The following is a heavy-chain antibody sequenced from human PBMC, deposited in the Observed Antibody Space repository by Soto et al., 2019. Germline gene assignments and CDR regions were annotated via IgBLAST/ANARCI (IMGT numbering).Heavy chain of an antibody. CDR2: ISAYNGNT. Sequence: QVQLVQSGAEVKKPGASVKVSCKASGYTFTSYGISWVRQAPGQGLEWMGWISAYNGNTNYAQKLQGRVTMTTDTSTSTAYMELRSLRSDDPAVYYCARDWRYSYYGSGSDWFDPWGQGTLVTVSS. V-gene: IGHV1-18*01. J-gene: IGHJ5*02. CDR1: GYTFTSYG. CDR3: ARDWRYSYYGSGSDWFDP. D-gene: IGHD3-10*01.